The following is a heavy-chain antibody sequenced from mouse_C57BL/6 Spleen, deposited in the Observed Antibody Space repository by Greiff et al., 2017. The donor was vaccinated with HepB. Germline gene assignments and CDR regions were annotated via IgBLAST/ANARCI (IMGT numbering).Heavy chain of an antibody. V-gene: IGHV14-3*01. CDR1: GFNIKNTY. CDR3: ARNCGSSYGAMDY. D-gene: IGHD1-1*01. CDR2: IDPANGNT. Sequence: VQLKESVAELVRPGASVKLSCTASGFNIKNTYMHWVKQRPEQGLEWIGRIDPANGNTKYATKFQGKATITADTSSNTAYLQLSSLTSEDTAIYYCARNCGSSYGAMDYWGQGTSVTVSS. J-gene: IGHJ4*01.